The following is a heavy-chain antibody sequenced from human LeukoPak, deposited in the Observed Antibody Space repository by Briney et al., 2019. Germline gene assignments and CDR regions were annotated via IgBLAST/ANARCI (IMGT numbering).Heavy chain of an antibody. Sequence: SVKVSCKASGGTFSSYAISWVRQAPGQGLEWMGGIIPIFGAANYAQKFQGRVTITADESTSTAYMELSSLRSEDTAVYYCARESDTAMDDAFDIWGQGTMVTVSS. CDR1: GGTFSSYA. J-gene: IGHJ3*02. D-gene: IGHD5-18*01. CDR3: ARESDTAMDDAFDI. V-gene: IGHV1-69*01. CDR2: IIPIFGAA.